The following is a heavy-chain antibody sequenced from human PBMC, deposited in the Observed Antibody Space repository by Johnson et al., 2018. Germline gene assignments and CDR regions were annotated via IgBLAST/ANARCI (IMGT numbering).Heavy chain of an antibody. CDR3: ARDASSVRPYYYMDV. J-gene: IGHJ6*03. V-gene: IGHV3-23*04. CDR1: GFTFSSYA. CDR2: ISWNSGSI. Sequence: EVQLVETGGGLVQPGGSLRLSCAASGFTFSSYAMSWVRQAPGKGLEWVSGISWNSGSIGYADSVKGRFTISRDNSKDTLYVQMNRLRAEDTAVYYCARDASSVRPYYYMDVWGKGTTVTVSS. D-gene: IGHD3-22*01.